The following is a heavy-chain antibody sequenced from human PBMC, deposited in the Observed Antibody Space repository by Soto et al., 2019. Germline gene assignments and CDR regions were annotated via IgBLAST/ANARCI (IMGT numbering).Heavy chain of an antibody. D-gene: IGHD3-16*02. CDR1: GLTFSSYG. CDR2: VSYDGSNK. CDR3: SKDLDGLQGLVDSSFCFDY. V-gene: IGHV3-30*18. J-gene: IGHJ4*02. Sequence: GGSLRLSCAASGLTFSSYGLHWVRQAPGKGLEWVAVVSYDGSNKFYADSVKGRFTISRDNSKNTLYLQMNSLRAEDTAVYYCSKDLDGLQGLVDSSFCFDYWGQGTLVTVSS.